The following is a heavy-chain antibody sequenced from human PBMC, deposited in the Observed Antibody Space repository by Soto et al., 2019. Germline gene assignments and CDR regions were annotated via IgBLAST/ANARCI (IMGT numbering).Heavy chain of an antibody. Sequence: PGGSLRLSCAASGFTFSDHFIHWVRQAPGKGLEWVGRIRNKAHSYTTTYAASVKGRFTISRDDSKKSVYLQMNSLKSEDTAVYYCGRGLYGDYALDGWGQGTLVTVSS. V-gene: IGHV3-72*01. CDR2: IRNKAHSYTT. D-gene: IGHD4-17*01. CDR3: GRGLYGDYALDG. CDR1: GFTFSDHF. J-gene: IGHJ4*02.